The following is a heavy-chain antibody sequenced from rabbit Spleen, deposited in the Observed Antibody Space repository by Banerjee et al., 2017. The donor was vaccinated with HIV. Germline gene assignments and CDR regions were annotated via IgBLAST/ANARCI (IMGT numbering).Heavy chain of an antibody. V-gene: IGHV1S47*01. J-gene: IGHJ3*01. D-gene: IGHD4-1*01. CDR2: IDPIFGVS. CDR1: GFDISKYG. Sequence: QEQLVESGGGLVQPGGSLKLSCTVSGFDISKYGVTWARQAPGKGLEWIGYIDPIFGVSYYATWVNGRFTISSHDAQNTLYLQLNSLTAADTATYFCARAIVPWLGLTRLDLWGQGTLVTVS. CDR3: ARAIVPWLGLTRLDL.